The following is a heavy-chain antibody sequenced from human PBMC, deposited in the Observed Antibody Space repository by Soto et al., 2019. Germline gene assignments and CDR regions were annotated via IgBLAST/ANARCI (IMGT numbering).Heavy chain of an antibody. CDR3: AKDRGIIVKAGDAFDV. V-gene: IGHV3-23*01. Sequence: EVQLMESGGGLVQPGGSLRLSCASSGFTLSMSAVNWVRQAPGKGLEWVSYISDSGDRTYYADSVKGRFTIYRDRFKNTVSLQMDSLRAEDTAVYYCAKDRGIIVKAGDAFDVWGQGTKVTVSS. D-gene: IGHD3-16*02. CDR2: ISDSGDRT. J-gene: IGHJ3*01. CDR1: GFTLSMSA.